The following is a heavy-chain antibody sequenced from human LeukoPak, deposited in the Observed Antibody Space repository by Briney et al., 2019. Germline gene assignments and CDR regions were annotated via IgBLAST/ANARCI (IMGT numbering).Heavy chain of an antibody. J-gene: IGHJ5*02. CDR1: GFTFSTCT. Sequence: PGGSLRLSCAASGFTFSTCTMNWVRQAPGKGLEWVANIKQDGSEKYCVDSVKGRFTISRDNAKNSLYLQMNSLRAEDTAVYYCARVRGDIAVALNWFDPWGQGTLVTVSS. V-gene: IGHV3-7*01. D-gene: IGHD6-19*01. CDR3: ARVRGDIAVALNWFDP. CDR2: IKQDGSEK.